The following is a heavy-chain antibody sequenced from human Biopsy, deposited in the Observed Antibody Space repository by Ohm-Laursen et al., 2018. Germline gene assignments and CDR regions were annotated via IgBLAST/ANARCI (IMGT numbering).Heavy chain of an antibody. D-gene: IGHD3-22*01. V-gene: IGHV4-59*01. Sequence: SDTLSLTCTVSGDSIARYYWTWIRQSPGKGLQWIGYVYYTGSTDYNPSLQSRVTISVDTSKNHFSLRLRSVTPADTAIYYCARDRGYYSDRTVPGYFDLWGRGTLVTVSS. CDR1: GDSIARYY. CDR3: ARDRGYYSDRTVPGYFDL. CDR2: VYYTGST. J-gene: IGHJ2*01.